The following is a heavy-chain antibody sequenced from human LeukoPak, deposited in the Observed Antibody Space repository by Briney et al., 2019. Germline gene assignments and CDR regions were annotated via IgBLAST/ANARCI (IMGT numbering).Heavy chain of an antibody. CDR1: GGSLSGYY. V-gene: IGHV4-34*01. D-gene: IGHD3-10*01. CDR3: ASISVRGDY. Sequence: PSETLSLTCAVYGGSLSGYYWSWIRQPPGKGLEWIGEINHSGSTNYNPSLKSRVTISVDTSKNQFSLKLSSVTAADTAVYYCASISVRGDYWGQGTLVTVSP. CDR2: INHSGST. J-gene: IGHJ4*02.